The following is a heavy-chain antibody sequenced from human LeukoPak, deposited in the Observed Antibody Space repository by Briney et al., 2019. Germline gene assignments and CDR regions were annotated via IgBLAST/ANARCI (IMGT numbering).Heavy chain of an antibody. Sequence: GGSLRLSCAASEFTVTTNHMTWVRQAPGKGLEWVSVIYSGGSTYYADSVKGRITISRDNSKNTLYLQMNSLRAEDTAVYYCARGPYDNSGYRFDYWGQGTLVTVSS. D-gene: IGHD3-22*01. CDR2: IYSGGST. CDR3: ARGPYDNSGYRFDY. CDR1: EFTVTTNH. J-gene: IGHJ4*02. V-gene: IGHV3-66*01.